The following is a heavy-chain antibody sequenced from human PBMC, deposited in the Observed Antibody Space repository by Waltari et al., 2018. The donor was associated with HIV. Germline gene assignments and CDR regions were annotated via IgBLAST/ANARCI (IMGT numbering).Heavy chain of an antibody. CDR1: GGSISRSRYY. CDR2: IYYSGST. CDR3: ARVQTGVDTAMVNRYFDL. V-gene: IGHV4-39*01. D-gene: IGHD5-18*01. J-gene: IGHJ2*01. Sequence: QLQLQESGPGLVKPSETLSLTCTVSGGSISRSRYYSGWIRQTPGKGLEWIGSIYYSGSTYYNPSLKSRVTISVDTSKNQFSLKLSSVTAADTAVYYCARVQTGVDTAMVNRYFDLWGRGTLVTVSS.